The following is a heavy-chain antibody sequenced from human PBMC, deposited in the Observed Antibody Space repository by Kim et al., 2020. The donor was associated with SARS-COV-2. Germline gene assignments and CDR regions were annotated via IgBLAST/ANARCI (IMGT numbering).Heavy chain of an antibody. CDR2: IYYSGST. D-gene: IGHD3-10*01. J-gene: IGHJ4*02. V-gene: IGHV4-39*01. CDR1: GGSISSSSYY. CDR3: ARPTDYYGSGSHVDY. Sequence: SETLSLTCTVSGGSISSSSYYWGWIRQPPGKGLEWIGSIYYSGSTYYNPSLKSRVTISVDTSKNQFSLKLSSVTAADTAVYYCARPTDYYGSGSHVDYWGQGTLVTVSS.